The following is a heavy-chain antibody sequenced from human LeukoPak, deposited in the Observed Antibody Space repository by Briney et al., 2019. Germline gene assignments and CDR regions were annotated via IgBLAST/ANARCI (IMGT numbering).Heavy chain of an antibody. V-gene: IGHV1-69-2*01. CDR3: ATDRIVETGNI. J-gene: IGHJ4*02. CDR2: VDPEDGDT. CDR1: GYTFTDHY. D-gene: IGHD1-1*01. Sequence: ASVKVSCKASGYTFTDHYIHWAQQVPGKGPQWMGRVDPEDGDTRYAEQFQGRVTITADTSINTVYVGLSSLRSDDTAVYYCATDRIVETGNIWGQGTLVIVSP.